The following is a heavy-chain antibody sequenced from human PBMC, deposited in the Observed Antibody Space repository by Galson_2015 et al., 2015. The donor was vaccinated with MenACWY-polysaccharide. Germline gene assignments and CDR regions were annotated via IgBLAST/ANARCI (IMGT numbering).Heavy chain of an antibody. CDR1: GFSLGGWY. V-gene: IGHV3-11*01. Sequence: LRLSCAASGFSLGGWYMSWIRQAPGKGLEWLSYISKSGDSIYYADSVKGRFTISRDNARNSLYLQVNSLEAEDTAIYYCARGHYGLDVWGQGTTVTVSS. J-gene: IGHJ6*02. CDR2: ISKSGDSI. CDR3: ARGHYGLDV.